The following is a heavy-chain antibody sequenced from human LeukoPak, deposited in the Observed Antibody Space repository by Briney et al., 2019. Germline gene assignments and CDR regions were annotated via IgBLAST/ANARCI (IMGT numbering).Heavy chain of an antibody. J-gene: IGHJ4*02. Sequence: SETLSLTCTVSGGSISSYYWSWIRQPPGKGLEWIGYTYYSGSTNYNPSLKSRVTISVDTSKNQFSLKLSSVTAADTAVYYCARGQVVTAIIDYWGREPWSPSPQ. CDR3: ARGQVVTAIIDY. CDR2: TYYSGST. V-gene: IGHV4-59*01. CDR1: GGSISSYY. D-gene: IGHD2-21*02.